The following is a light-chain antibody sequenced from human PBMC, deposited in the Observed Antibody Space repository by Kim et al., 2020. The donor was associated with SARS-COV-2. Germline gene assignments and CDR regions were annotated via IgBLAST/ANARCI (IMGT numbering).Light chain of an antibody. CDR2: QNS. CDR1: RDNFGANY. Sequence: PGPGQTATFSGCRDNFGANYVCWYQQNPGKAPKLLIYQNSQRPSGVPDRFSGSNSGNTATLTISGPRSKDEADYYCQTWDGSMRGVFGTGTKVTVL. V-gene: IGLV1-47*01. J-gene: IGLJ2*01. CDR3: QTWDGSMRGV.